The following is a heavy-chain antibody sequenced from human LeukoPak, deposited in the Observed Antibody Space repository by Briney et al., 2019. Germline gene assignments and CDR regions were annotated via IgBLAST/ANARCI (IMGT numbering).Heavy chain of an antibody. Sequence: GGSLRLSCAASGFTVSSNYMSWVRQAPGKGLEWVSVIYSGGSTYYADSVKGRFTISRDNSKNTLYLQMNSLRAEDTAVYYCARASIWDYYGSGSLRGAHYFDYWGQGTLVTVSS. V-gene: IGHV3-66*02. CDR3: ARASIWDYYGSGSLRGAHYFDY. J-gene: IGHJ4*02. D-gene: IGHD3-10*01. CDR1: GFTVSSNY. CDR2: IYSGGST.